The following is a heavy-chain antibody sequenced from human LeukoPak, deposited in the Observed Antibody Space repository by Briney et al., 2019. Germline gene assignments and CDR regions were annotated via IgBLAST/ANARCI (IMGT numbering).Heavy chain of an antibody. CDR1: GFTFSSYG. D-gene: IGHD3-16*01. J-gene: IGHJ4*02. CDR2: IRYDGSNK. Sequence: GGSLRLSCAASGFTFSSYGMHWVRQAPGKGLEWVAFIRYDGSNKYYADSVKGRFTISRDNSKNTLYLQMNSLRAEDTAVYYCAKDGDPYDYVWGSPTGGVLDYWGQGTLVTVSS. V-gene: IGHV3-30*02. CDR3: AKDGDPYDYVWGSPTGGVLDY.